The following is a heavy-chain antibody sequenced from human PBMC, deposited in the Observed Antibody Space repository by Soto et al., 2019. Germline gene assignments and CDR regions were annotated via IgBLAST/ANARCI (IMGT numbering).Heavy chain of an antibody. CDR3: ARSMIGGVIVVEVYFDY. J-gene: IGHJ4*02. CDR2: IYYSGST. V-gene: IGHV4-39*01. Sequence: SETLSLTCTVSGGSISSSSYYWGWIRQPPGKGLEWIGSIYYSGSTYYNPSLKSRVTISVDTSKNQFSLKLSSVTAADTAVYYCARSMIGGVIVVEVYFDYWGQGTLVTVSS. D-gene: IGHD3-16*02. CDR1: GGSISSSSYY.